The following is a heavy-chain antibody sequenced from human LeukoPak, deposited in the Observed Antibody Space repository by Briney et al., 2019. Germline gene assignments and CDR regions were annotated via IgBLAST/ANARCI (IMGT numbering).Heavy chain of an antibody. J-gene: IGHJ4*02. Sequence: SETLSLTCTVSGGSISSYYWSWIRQPPGKGLEWIGYIYYSGTTKYNPSLKSRVTISVDTSKNQFSLKLSSVTAADTAVYYCAREGITIGVFDHRGQGTLVTVSS. V-gene: IGHV4-59*01. D-gene: IGHD3-16*01. CDR3: AREGITIGVFDH. CDR1: GGSISSYY. CDR2: IYYSGTT.